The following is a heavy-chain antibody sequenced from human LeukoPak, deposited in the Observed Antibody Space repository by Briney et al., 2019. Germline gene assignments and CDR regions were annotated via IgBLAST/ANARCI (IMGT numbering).Heavy chain of an antibody. D-gene: IGHD6-13*01. CDR1: GSTFTSYG. V-gene: IGHV1-18*01. J-gene: IGHJ5*02. Sequence: GASVKVSCKASGSTFTSYGIIWVRQAPGHRREGMGWISAYNGNTNYAQKLQGRVTITTDTSTSTAYMELRSLRSDDTAVYYCARGLRSSSWLIWFDPWGKGTLVTVSS. CDR2: ISAYNGNT. CDR3: ARGLRSSSWLIWFDP.